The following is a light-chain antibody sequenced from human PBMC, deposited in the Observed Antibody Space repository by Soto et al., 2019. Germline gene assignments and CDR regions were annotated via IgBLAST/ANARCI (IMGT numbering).Light chain of an antibody. J-gene: IGKJ1*01. CDR1: QSISSW. V-gene: IGKV1-5*01. Sequence: DIPMTQSPSTLSASVGDRVTITCRASQSISSWLAWYQQKPGKAPNLLIYDASSLQSGVPSRFGGSRSGTEFTLTISSLQPDDFATYYCQQYNSFWTFGQGTRVEI. CDR2: DAS. CDR3: QQYNSFWT.